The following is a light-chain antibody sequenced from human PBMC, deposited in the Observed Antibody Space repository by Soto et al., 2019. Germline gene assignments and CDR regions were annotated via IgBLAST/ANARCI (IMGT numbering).Light chain of an antibody. Sequence: DIQMTQSPSSLSASVADRVTITCRASQDIGTDLGWYQQKPGKAPERLIYEASVLQSGAPSRFSGSGSGTEFTLTVSSLQPEDFVTYYCLQPSRYPFTFLGGTRVDIK. V-gene: IGKV1-17*01. CDR1: QDIGTD. CDR3: LQPSRYPFT. J-gene: IGKJ4*01. CDR2: EAS.